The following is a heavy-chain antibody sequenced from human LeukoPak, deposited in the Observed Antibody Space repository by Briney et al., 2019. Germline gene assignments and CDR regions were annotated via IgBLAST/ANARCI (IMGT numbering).Heavy chain of an antibody. J-gene: IGHJ4*02. CDR2: TYTGGNS. Sequence: GGSLRLSCAASGFTVSSIHMVWVRQAPGKGLEWVSVTYTGGNSYYADSVKGRFTISRDNSKNTLYLQMNSLRAEDTAVYYCARDTQVGLDYWGQGTLVTVSS. CDR1: GFTVSSIH. D-gene: IGHD1-26*01. CDR3: ARDTQVGLDY. V-gene: IGHV3-53*01.